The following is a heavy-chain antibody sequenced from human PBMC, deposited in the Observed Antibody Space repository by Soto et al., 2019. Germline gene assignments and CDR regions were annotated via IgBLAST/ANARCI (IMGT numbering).Heavy chain of an antibody. V-gene: IGHV3-33*07. J-gene: IGHJ6*02. CDR2: SWYDGTNT. CDR3: ARVYPCSSSYFYYHLDV. Sequence: SLSLSCAASGFTLNTYGMYWVCQAPGQXLEWVAVSWYDGTNTDYTDSVKGRFTISRDNSRNTLYLQMNSLIAEDTAAYYGARVYPCSSSYFYYHLDVWGQGTTVTVSS. D-gene: IGHD3-22*01. CDR1: GFTLNTYG.